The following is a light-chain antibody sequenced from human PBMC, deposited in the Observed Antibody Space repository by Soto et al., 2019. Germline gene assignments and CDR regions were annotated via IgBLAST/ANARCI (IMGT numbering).Light chain of an antibody. CDR1: QSVSSN. CDR2: GAS. J-gene: IGKJ3*01. Sequence: EIVMTQSPATLSVPAGERATLSCRASQSVSSNLAWYQQKPGQAPRLLIYGASTRATGIPARFSGSGSGTEFTLTISSLQSEDFAVYYCQQYNNWPFFGPGTKVDIK. V-gene: IGKV3-15*01. CDR3: QQYNNWPF.